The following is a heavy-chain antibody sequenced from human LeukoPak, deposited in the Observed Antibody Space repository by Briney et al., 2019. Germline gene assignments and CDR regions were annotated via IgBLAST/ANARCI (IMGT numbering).Heavy chain of an antibody. J-gene: IGHJ4*02. CDR2: INWNSGRL. D-gene: IGHD5-12*01. Sequence: GGSLRLSCAASGFNFENYAVHWVRQAPGKGLEWVSGINWNSGRLGYVDSVKGRFTISRDNAKTSLYLQMNSLRDEDTALYYCTEGAGYEQKNRLGFWGPGALVTVSS. CDR1: GFNFENYA. CDR3: TEGAGYEQKNRLGF. V-gene: IGHV3-9*01.